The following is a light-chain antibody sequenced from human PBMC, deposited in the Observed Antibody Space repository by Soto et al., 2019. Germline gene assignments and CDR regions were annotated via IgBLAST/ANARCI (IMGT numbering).Light chain of an antibody. Sequence: QSVLTQPPSASGSPGQSVTLSCTGTSSDVGGFNYVSWYQQHPGKAPKRMIYEVNKRPSGVPDRFSGSKSGNTASLTVSGLQAEDEADYYCSSYAGSNNFVVFGGGTQLTVL. J-gene: IGLJ2*01. V-gene: IGLV2-8*01. CDR3: SSYAGSNNFVV. CDR1: SSDVGGFNY. CDR2: EVN.